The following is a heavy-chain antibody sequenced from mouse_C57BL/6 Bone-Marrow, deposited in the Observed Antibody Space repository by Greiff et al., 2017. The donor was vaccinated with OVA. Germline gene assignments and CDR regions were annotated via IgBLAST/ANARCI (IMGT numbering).Heavy chain of an antibody. CDR3: TRSLLGGYGSPYAMDY. Sequence: EVQLQESGPELVKPGDSVKISCKASGYSFTGYFMNWVMQSHGKSLEWIGRINPYNGDTFYNQKFKGKATLTVDKSSSTAHMELRSLTSEDSAVYYCTRSLLGGYGSPYAMDYWGQGTSVTVSS. D-gene: IGHD1-1*01. CDR1: GYSFTGYF. CDR2: INPYNGDT. V-gene: IGHV1-20*01. J-gene: IGHJ4*01.